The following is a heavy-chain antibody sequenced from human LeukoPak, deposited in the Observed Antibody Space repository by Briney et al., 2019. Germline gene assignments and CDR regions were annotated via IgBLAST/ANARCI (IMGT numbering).Heavy chain of an antibody. J-gene: IGHJ4*02. CDR2: INPNSGGT. CDR1: GYTFTGYY. V-gene: IGHV1-2*02. CDR3: ATPNYYDSSGYFLGDY. D-gene: IGHD3-22*01. Sequence: ASVKVSCKASGYTFTGYYMHWVRQAPGQGLEWMGWINPNSGGTNYAQKFQGRVTMTRDTSISTAYMELSRLRSDDTAVYYCATPNYYDSSGYFLGDYWGQGTLVTVSS.